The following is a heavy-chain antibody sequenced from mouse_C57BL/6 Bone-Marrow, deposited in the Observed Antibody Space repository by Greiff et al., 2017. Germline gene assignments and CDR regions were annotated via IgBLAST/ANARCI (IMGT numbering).Heavy chain of an antibody. CDR2: ISYDGSN. CDR1: GYSITSGYY. V-gene: IGHV3-6*01. J-gene: IGHJ2*01. Sequence: ESGPGLVKPSQPLSLTCSVTGYSITSGYYWNWIRQFPGNKLEWMGYISYDGSNNYNPSLKNRISITRDTSKNQFFLKLNSVTTEDTATYYCARGTGYFDYWGQGTTLTVSS. CDR3: ARGTGYFDY. D-gene: IGHD4-1*01.